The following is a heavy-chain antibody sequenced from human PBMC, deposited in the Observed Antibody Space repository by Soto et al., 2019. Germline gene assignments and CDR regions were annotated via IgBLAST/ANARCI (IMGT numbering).Heavy chain of an antibody. CDR1: GDSISNYY. V-gene: IGHV4-59*12. Sequence: SETLSLTCTVSGDSISNYYWSWIRQPPGKGLEWIGDIYYSGSTNYNPSLKSRVTISVDTSKDQFSLKLSSVTAADTAVYYCARLPQRLYYYYYMDVWGKGTTVTVSS. CDR2: IYYSGST. J-gene: IGHJ6*03. CDR3: ARLPQRLYYYYYMDV.